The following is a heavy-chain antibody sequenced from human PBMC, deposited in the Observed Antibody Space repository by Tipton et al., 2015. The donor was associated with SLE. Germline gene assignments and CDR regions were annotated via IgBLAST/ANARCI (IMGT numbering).Heavy chain of an antibody. J-gene: IGHJ2*01. CDR2: LYTTGST. CDR3: ARGSGVGDVF. V-gene: IGHV4-61*02. D-gene: IGHD3-10*01. CDR1: GGSITTVSYY. Sequence: TLSLTCTVSGGSITTVSYYWCWIRQPAGKGLEWIGRLYTTGSTYYNPSLKSRVSMSVDTSKNQLSLKLTSVTAADTAVYYCARGSGVGDVFWG.